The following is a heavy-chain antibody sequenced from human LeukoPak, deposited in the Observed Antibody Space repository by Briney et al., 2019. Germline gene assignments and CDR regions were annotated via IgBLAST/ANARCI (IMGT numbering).Heavy chain of an antibody. D-gene: IGHD3-16*01. CDR1: GYTFTSYY. V-gene: IGHV1-46*01. CDR3: AGAVMMHGEAIPAH. Sequence: ASVKVSCTASGYTFTSYYMHWVRQAPGQGLEWMGIINPSGGSTSYAQKFQGRVTMTRDKSTSTIYMELKSVRSEDTAVYYCAGAVMMHGEAIPAHWGQGTPVTVSS. CDR2: INPSGGST. J-gene: IGHJ4*02.